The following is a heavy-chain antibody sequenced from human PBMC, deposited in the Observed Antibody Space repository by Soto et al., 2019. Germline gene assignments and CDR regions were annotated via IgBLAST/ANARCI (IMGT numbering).Heavy chain of an antibody. CDR2: INSKSGGT. CDR3: ARTGLGYCGTTNCYEWFDP. J-gene: IGHJ5*02. V-gene: IGHV1-2*02. CDR1: GYTFTGYY. Sequence: AAVKVSCNASGYTFTGYYMDWVRQAPGQGLEWMGWINSKSGGTNYAQKFQGRVTMTTDTSISTAYVEVSRLRSEDTAMYYCARTGLGYCGTTNCYEWFDPWGQGTPVTVSS. D-gene: IGHD2-2*01.